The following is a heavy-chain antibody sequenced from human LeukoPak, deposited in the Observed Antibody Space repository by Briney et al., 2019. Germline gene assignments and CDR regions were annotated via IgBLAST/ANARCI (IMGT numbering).Heavy chain of an antibody. V-gene: IGHV1-2*02. CDR1: GYTFTDHY. J-gene: IGHJ5*02. CDR2: INPNSGGT. Sequence: GASVKVSCKASGYTFTDHYIHWVRQAPGQGLEWMGWINPNSGGTNYAQKFQGRVTMTRDTSISTAYMDLSRLRSDDTAVYYCAREFLENWFDPWGQGTLVTVSS. CDR3: AREFLENWFDP. D-gene: IGHD2-21*01.